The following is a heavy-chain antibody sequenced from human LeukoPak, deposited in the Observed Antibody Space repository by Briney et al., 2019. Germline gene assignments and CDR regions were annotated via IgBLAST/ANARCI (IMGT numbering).Heavy chain of an antibody. CDR1: GFTFSSYA. J-gene: IGHJ3*02. Sequence: GSLRLSCAASGFTFSSYAMSWVRQPPGKGLEWIGNVYYSGTTYSHPSLKSRVTITIDTSKNQVSLNLSSVTAADTAVYYCARKFPQIGYCSSSSCPGAFDIWGQGTMVTVSS. CDR3: ARKFPQIGYCSSSSCPGAFDI. CDR2: VYYSGTT. D-gene: IGHD2-2*01. V-gene: IGHV4-38-2*01.